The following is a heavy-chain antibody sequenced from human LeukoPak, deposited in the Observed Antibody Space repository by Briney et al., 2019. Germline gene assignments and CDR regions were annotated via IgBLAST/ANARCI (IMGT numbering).Heavy chain of an antibody. CDR1: GCTYSDYY. J-gene: IGHJ6*04. D-gene: IGHD3-10*01. V-gene: IGHV3-11*06. Sequence: GGSLRLSRASSGCTYSDYYISWIRQAPAKGLEGVSYISSSSSYKKYPDSVKGRCTISRDNAKNSLYLQMNSLRAEGTAVYYCARWVRGVKYGMDVWGKGTTVTVSS. CDR2: ISSSSSYK. CDR3: ARWVRGVKYGMDV.